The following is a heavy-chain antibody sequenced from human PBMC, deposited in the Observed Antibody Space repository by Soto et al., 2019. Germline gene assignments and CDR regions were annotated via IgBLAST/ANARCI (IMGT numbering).Heavy chain of an antibody. D-gene: IGHD2-15*01. J-gene: IGHJ4*02. CDR3: ARSHGTALLDY. V-gene: IGHV4-59*01. CDR1: GGSISSYY. Sequence: SETLSLTCTVSGGSISSYYWSWIRQPPGKGLEWIGYIYYSGSTNYNPSLKSRVTISLDTSKNQFSLKLSSVTAADTAVYYCARSHGTALLDYWGQGTLVTVSS. CDR2: IYYSGST.